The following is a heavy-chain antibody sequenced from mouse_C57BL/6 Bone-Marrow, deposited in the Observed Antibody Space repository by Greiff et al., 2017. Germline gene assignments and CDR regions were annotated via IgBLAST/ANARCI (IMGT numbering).Heavy chain of an antibody. Sequence: EVMLVESGGGLVKPGGSLKLSCAASGFTFSSYAMSWVRQTPEKRLEWVATISDGGSYTYYPDNVKGRFTISRDNAKNNLYLQMSHLKSEDTAMYYCARIYYDYDDYAMDYWGQGTSVTVSS. V-gene: IGHV5-4*03. CDR1: GFTFSSYA. CDR3: ARIYYDYDDYAMDY. CDR2: ISDGGSYT. D-gene: IGHD2-4*01. J-gene: IGHJ4*01.